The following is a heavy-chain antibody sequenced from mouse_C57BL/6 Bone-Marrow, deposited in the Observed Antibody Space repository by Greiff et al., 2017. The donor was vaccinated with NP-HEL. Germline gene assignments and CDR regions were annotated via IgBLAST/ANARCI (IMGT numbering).Heavy chain of an antibody. D-gene: IGHD1-1*01. Sequence: QVQLQQPGAELVKPGASVKMSCKASGYTFTSYWITWVKQRPGQGLEWIGDIYPGSGSTNYNEKFQSKATLTVDTSSSTAYMQLSSLTSEDSAVYYCARRGPYYYGSSPYFDYWGQGTTLTVSS. CDR3: ARRGPYYYGSSPYFDY. CDR1: GYTFTSYW. V-gene: IGHV1-55*01. J-gene: IGHJ2*01. CDR2: IYPGSGST.